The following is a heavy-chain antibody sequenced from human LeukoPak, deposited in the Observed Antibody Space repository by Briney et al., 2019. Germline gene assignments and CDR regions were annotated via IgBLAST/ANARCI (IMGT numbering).Heavy chain of an antibody. CDR2: IYPGDSDT. J-gene: IGHJ4*02. V-gene: IGHV5-51*01. CDR3: ARGYCSGGSCYPAPFDY. D-gene: IGHD2-15*01. Sequence: GESLKISCKGSGSSFTSYWIGWVRQMPGKGLEWMGIIYPGDSDTRYSPSFQGQVTISADKSISTAYLQWSSLKASDTAMYYCARGYCSGGSCYPAPFDYWGQGTLVTVSS. CDR1: GSSFTSYW.